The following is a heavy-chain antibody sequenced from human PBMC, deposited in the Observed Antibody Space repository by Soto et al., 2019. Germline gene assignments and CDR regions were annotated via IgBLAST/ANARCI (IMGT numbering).Heavy chain of an antibody. Sequence: KPSETLSLTCAVYGGSLSGYYWSWIRQPPGKGLEWIGEINHSGSTNYNPSLKSRVTISVDTSKNQFSLKLSSVTAADTAVYYCARRGIFYYYYYGMDVWGQGTTVTVSS. J-gene: IGHJ6*02. CDR3: ARRGIFYYYYYGMDV. CDR1: GGSLSGYY. CDR2: INHSGST. D-gene: IGHD3-3*01. V-gene: IGHV4-34*01.